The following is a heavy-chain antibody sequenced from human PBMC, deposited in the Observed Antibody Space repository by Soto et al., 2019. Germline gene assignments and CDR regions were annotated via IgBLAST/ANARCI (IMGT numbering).Heavy chain of an antibody. D-gene: IGHD2-2*01. CDR2: IWYDGSNK. J-gene: IGHJ6*03. V-gene: IGHV3-33*01. Sequence: GESLKISCAASGFTFSSYGMHWVRQAPGKGLEWVAVIWYDGSNKYYADSVKGRFTISRDNSKNTLYLQMNSLRAEDTAVYYCARDACSSTSCYNYYYYYYMDVWGKGTTVTVSS. CDR1: GFTFSSYG. CDR3: ARDACSSTSCYNYYYYYYMDV.